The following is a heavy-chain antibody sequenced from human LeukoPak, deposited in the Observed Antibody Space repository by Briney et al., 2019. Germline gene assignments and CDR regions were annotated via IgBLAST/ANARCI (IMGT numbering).Heavy chain of an antibody. Sequence: GGSLRLSCAASGFTVSSNYMSWVRQAPGKGLEWVSIIYSGGSTFYADSVKGRFTISRDNYKNTLYLQMNNLRAEDTAVYYCARGRSYLSAFDIWGQGTMVTVSS. J-gene: IGHJ3*02. D-gene: IGHD3-10*01. V-gene: IGHV3-53*01. CDR1: GFTVSSNY. CDR3: ARGRSYLSAFDI. CDR2: IYSGGST.